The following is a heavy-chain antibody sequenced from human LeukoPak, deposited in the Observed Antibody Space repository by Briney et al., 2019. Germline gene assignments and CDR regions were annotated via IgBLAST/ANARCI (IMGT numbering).Heavy chain of an antibody. CDR2: ISWNSGSI. CDR1: GFTFDDYA. Sequence: GRSLRLSCAASGFTFDDYAMHWVRQAPGKGLEWVSGISWNSGSIGYADSVKGRFTISRDNAKNSLYLQMNSLRAEDMALYYCAKDFRSYYSGYFDYWGQGTLVTVSS. V-gene: IGHV3-9*03. CDR3: AKDFRSYYSGYFDY. D-gene: IGHD1-26*01. J-gene: IGHJ4*02.